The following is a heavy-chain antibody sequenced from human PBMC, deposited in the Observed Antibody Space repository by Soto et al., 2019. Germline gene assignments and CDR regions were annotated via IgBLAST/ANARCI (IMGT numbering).Heavy chain of an antibody. CDR3: QSGMAYEYCLSSSSPPSVNCMDV. J-gene: IGHJ6*01. V-gene: IGHV3-33*08. D-gene: IGHD2-2*01. Sequence: GGSLRVSWIGSGFIFSNYGMHWVRQAPGKGLEWVAFISYDGSDILYADSEKGRFTISRDNSKNTLYLQMNSLRAEDTAVYYCQSGMAYEYCLSSSSPPSVNCMDV. CDR1: GFIFSNYG. CDR2: ISYDGSDI.